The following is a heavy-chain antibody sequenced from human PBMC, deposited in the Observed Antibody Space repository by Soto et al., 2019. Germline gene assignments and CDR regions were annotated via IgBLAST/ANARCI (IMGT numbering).Heavy chain of an antibody. CDR3: ARGTELRYCTTTTCPGMDV. CDR2: IKQDGSEK. CDR1: GFTSSNYW. Sequence: HPGGSLRLSCAASGFTSSNYWMSWVRQAPGKGLEWVANIKQDGSEKFYVDSVKGRFTISRDNAKNSLYLQMNSLRAEDTAVYYCARGTELRYCTTTTCPGMDVWGQGTTVTVSS. D-gene: IGHD2-2*01. J-gene: IGHJ6*02. V-gene: IGHV3-7*03.